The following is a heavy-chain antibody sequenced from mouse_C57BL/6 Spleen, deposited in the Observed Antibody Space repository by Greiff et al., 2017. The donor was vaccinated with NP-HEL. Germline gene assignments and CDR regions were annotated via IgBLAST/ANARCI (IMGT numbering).Heavy chain of an antibody. CDR3: ARNGLWSYYFDY. CDR1: GYTFTSYW. Sequence: QVQLQQPGAELVKPGASVKLSCKASGYTFTSYWMHWVKQRPGQGLEWIGMIHPNSGSTNYNEKFKSKATLTVDKSSSTAYMQLSSLTSADSAVYYCARNGLWSYYFDYWGQGTTLTVSS. J-gene: IGHJ2*01. V-gene: IGHV1-64*01. D-gene: IGHD1-1*02. CDR2: IHPNSGST.